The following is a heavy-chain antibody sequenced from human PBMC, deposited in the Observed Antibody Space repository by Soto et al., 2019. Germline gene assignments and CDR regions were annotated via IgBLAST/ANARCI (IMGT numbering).Heavy chain of an antibody. J-gene: IGHJ4*02. Sequence: GGSLSLSCSASGFTFSSYAMNWVRQAPGKGLEWVSFVSANADGTFYADSVKGCFSISRDNSKNTLYLQMNNLRAEDTAIYYCSKGRLSFDFWGQGTLVTVSS. CDR3: SKGRLSFDF. CDR2: VSANADGT. V-gene: IGHV3-23*01. CDR1: GFTFSSYA.